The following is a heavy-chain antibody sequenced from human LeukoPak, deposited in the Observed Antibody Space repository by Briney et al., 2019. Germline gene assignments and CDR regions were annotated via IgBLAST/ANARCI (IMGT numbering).Heavy chain of an antibody. Sequence: GESLKISCKGSGYSFTTYWIGWVRQMPGKGLEWMGIIYPGDSDTRYSPSFQGQVTISADKSISTAYLQWSSLKASDTAMYYCARTSQYCSSTSCYSVDYWGQGTLVTVS. V-gene: IGHV5-51*01. CDR2: IYPGDSDT. CDR3: ARTSQYCSSTSCYSVDY. CDR1: GYSFTTYW. D-gene: IGHD2-2*01. J-gene: IGHJ4*02.